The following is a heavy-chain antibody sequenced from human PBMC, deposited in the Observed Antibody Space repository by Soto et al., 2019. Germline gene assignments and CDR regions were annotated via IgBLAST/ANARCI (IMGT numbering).Heavy chain of an antibody. CDR1: GGTFSSYA. D-gene: IGHD2-2*02. CDR3: ARDGYCLRASCYTNHWFDP. V-gene: IGHV1-69*05. CDR2: IIPIFGTA. J-gene: IGHJ5*02. Sequence: QVQLVQSGAEVKKPGSSVKVSCKASGGTFSSYAISWVRQAPGQGLEWMGGIIPIFGTANYAQKFQGRVTMTSDEASSTAYMELSSLRSEDTAVYCCARDGYCLRASCYTNHWFDPWGQGTLVTVSS.